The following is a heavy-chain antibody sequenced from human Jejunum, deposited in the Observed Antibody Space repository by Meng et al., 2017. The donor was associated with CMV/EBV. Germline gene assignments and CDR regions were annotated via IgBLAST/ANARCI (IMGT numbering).Heavy chain of an antibody. CDR3: AKNFRTYRSGVQYYTMDV. V-gene: IGHV3-23*03. D-gene: IGHD2/OR15-2a*01. CDR2: IYSGGDT. CDR1: TFTVYA. J-gene: IGHJ6*02. Sequence: TFTVYAMTWVRQAPGNGLEWVSLIYSGGDTFYGDSVKGRFTISRDNSKNILYLQLNSLRAEDTAVYYCAKNFRTYRSGVQYYTMDVWGQGTTVTVSS.